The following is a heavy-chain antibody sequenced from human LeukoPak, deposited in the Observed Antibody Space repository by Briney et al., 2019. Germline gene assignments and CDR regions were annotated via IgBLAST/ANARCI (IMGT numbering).Heavy chain of an antibody. V-gene: IGHV4-59*01. CDR1: GXTFSSYA. J-gene: IGHJ4*02. CDR2: IYDRGST. CDR3: ARGRTFDN. Sequence: PGGSLRLSCAASGXTFSSYAMSWIRQPPGKGLEWIGNIYDRGSTKYNPSLKSRVTISVDTSKNQFSLRLSSVTAADTAVYYCARGRTFDNWGQGTLVTVSS.